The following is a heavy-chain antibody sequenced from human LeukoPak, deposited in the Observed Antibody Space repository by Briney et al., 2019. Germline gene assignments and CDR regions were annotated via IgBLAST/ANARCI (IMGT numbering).Heavy chain of an antibody. J-gene: IGHJ3*02. V-gene: IGHV3-23*01. CDR2: IFPSGGEI. Sequence: PGGSLRLSCAASGFTFSAFAMIWVRQPPGKGLEWVSSIFPSGGEIHYADSVRGRFTISRDNSKSTLSLQMNSLRAEDTAVYYCARETVTGKGVDIWGQGTMVTVSS. CDR1: GFTFSAFA. D-gene: IGHD3-9*01. CDR3: ARETVTGKGVDI.